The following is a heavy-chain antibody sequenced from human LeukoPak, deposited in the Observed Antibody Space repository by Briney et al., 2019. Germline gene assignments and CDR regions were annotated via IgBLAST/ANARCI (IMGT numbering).Heavy chain of an antibody. Sequence: ASVKVSCKASGYTFTGYYMHWVRQAPGQGLGWMGRINPNSGGTNYAQKFQGRVTMTRDTSISTAYMELSRLRSDDTAVYYCARDRYDFWSGYQGDFDYWGQGTLVTVSS. CDR3: ARDRYDFWSGYQGDFDY. J-gene: IGHJ4*02. CDR1: GYTFTGYY. CDR2: INPNSGGT. D-gene: IGHD3-3*01. V-gene: IGHV1-2*06.